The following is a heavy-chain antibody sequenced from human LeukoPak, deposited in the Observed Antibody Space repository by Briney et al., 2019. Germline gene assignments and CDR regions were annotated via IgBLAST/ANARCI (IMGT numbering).Heavy chain of an antibody. Sequence: PGGSLRLSCAASGFTFSDYYMSWIRQAPGKGLVWVSRINSDGSSTIYADSVKGRFTISRDNAKNTLYLQMNSLRADDTAVYYCARGGVYSTSAVDYWGQGTLVTVSS. CDR1: GFTFSDYY. CDR3: ARGGVYSTSAVDY. CDR2: INSDGSST. J-gene: IGHJ4*02. V-gene: IGHV3-74*01. D-gene: IGHD6-6*01.